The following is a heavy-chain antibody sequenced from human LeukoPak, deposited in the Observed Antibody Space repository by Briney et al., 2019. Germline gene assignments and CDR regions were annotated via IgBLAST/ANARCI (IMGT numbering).Heavy chain of an antibody. J-gene: IGHJ4*02. Sequence: GASVKVSCKASGYTFTGYYMHWVRQAPGQGLEWMGWISAYNDYTKYAQKLQGRVTMTTDTSTSTAYMELSSLRSDDTAAYYCARDLGATIGGNFDYWGQGTLVTVSS. CDR1: GYTFTGYY. D-gene: IGHD3-16*01. CDR3: ARDLGATIGGNFDY. CDR2: ISAYNDYT. V-gene: IGHV1-18*04.